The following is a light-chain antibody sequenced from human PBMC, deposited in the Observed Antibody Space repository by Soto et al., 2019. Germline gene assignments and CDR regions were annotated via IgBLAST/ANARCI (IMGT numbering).Light chain of an antibody. CDR3: DQYNNWPPVT. CDR1: QSVSSN. Sequence: EIVMTQSPATLSVSPGERATLSCRASQSVSSNLAWYQQKPGQAPRLLIYGASTRATGIPARFSGSGSGTEFPLTTISLQSEDVAVYYCDQYNNWPPVTFGGGTKVEIK. J-gene: IGKJ4*02. CDR2: GAS. V-gene: IGKV3-15*01.